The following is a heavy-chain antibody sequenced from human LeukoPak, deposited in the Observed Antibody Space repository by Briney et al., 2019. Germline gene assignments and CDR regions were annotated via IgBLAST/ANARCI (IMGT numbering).Heavy chain of an antibody. Sequence: ASVKVSCKASGYTFTSYDINWVRQATGQGLEWMGRIIPIFGIANYAQKFQGRVTITADKSTSTAHMELSSLRSEDTAVYYCARDRSPVEMATIGGWFDPWGQGTLVTVSS. D-gene: IGHD5-24*01. J-gene: IGHJ5*02. CDR1: GYTFTSYD. CDR2: IIPIFGIA. CDR3: ARDRSPVEMATIGGWFDP. V-gene: IGHV1-69*04.